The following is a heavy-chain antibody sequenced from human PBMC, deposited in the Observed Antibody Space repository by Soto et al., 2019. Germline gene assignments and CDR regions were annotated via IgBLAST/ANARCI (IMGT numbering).Heavy chain of an antibody. Sequence: EVQLLESGGGLVQPGGSLRLSCAASGFTFSSYAMSWVRQAPGKGLEWVSAISGSGGSTYYADSVKGRFTISRDNSKNTLYLQMNSLRAEDTAVYYCAKSLYSSSWRRYFVLWVRGTLVTVSS. J-gene: IGHJ2*01. CDR3: AKSLYSSSWRRYFVL. CDR1: GFTFSSYA. V-gene: IGHV3-23*01. CDR2: ISGSGGST. D-gene: IGHD6-13*01.